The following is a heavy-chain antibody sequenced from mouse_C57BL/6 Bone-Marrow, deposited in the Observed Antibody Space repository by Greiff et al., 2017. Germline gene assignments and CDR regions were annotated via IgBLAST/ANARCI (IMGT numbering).Heavy chain of an antibody. CDR3: ARGVGGYAMDY. D-gene: IGHD3-3*01. CDR2: INPSNGGT. CDR1: GYTFTSYW. V-gene: IGHV1-53*01. J-gene: IGHJ4*01. Sequence: VQLQQSGTELVKPGASVKLSCKASGYTFTSYWMHWVKQRPGQGLEWIGNINPSNGGTNYNEKFKSKATLTVAKSSSTAYMQLSSLTSEDSAVYYCARGVGGYAMDYWGQGTSVTVTS.